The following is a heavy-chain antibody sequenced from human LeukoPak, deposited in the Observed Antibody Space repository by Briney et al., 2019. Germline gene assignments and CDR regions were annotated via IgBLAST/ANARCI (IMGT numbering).Heavy chain of an antibody. Sequence: GGSLRLSCEACGFIFSNYWMSWVRQAPGKGLEWVANISPDGSAAFYVDSVKGRVTISRDNAKNSLYLQMFSLRAEDTAVYYCARSVDYWGQGTLVTVSS. CDR1: GFIFSNYW. CDR2: ISPDGSAA. J-gene: IGHJ4*02. CDR3: ARSVDY. V-gene: IGHV3-7*01.